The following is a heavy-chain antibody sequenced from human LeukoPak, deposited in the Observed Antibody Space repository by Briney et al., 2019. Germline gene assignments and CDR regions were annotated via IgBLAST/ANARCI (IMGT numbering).Heavy chain of an antibody. D-gene: IGHD3-22*01. V-gene: IGHV4-59*01. CDR2: IYYSGNT. CDR1: GGSISDYY. Sequence: ASETLSLTCTVSGGSISDYYWSWIRQPPGKGLEWIGHIYYSGNTIYNPSLKSRVTISVDTSKNQFSLKLTSVTTADTAVYYCAGEDYFDSSGYASWRFDIWGQGTMVTVSS. CDR3: AGEDYFDSSGYASWRFDI. J-gene: IGHJ3*02.